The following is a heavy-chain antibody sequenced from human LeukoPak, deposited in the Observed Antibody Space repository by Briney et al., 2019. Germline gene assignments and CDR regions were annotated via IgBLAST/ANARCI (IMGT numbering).Heavy chain of an antibody. Sequence: ASVKVSCKASGYTFTSYAMNWVRQAPGQGLGWMGWINTNTGNPTYAQGFTGRFVFSLDTSVSTAYLQISSLKAEDTAVYYCARAYSSSWYVFSGYYYYMDVWGKGTTVTVSS. D-gene: IGHD6-13*01. CDR1: GYTFTSYA. V-gene: IGHV7-4-1*02. CDR3: ARAYSSSWYVFSGYYYYMDV. CDR2: INTNTGNP. J-gene: IGHJ6*03.